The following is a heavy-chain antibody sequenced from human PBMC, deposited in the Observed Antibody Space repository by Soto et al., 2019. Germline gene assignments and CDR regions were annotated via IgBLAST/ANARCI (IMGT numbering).Heavy chain of an antibody. Sequence: QVQLVQSGAEVKKPGGSVKVFCKASGYTFTSYDINWVRQATGQGLEWMGWMNPNSGNTGYAQKFQGRVTMTRNTSISTAYMELSSLRSEDTAVYYCARERSSGWYVDYWGQGTLVTVSS. D-gene: IGHD6-19*01. CDR1: GYTFTSYD. CDR3: ARERSSGWYVDY. V-gene: IGHV1-8*01. CDR2: MNPNSGNT. J-gene: IGHJ4*02.